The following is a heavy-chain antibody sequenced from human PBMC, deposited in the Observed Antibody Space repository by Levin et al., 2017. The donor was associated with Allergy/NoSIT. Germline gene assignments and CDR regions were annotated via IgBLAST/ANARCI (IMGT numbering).Heavy chain of an antibody. CDR2: IGGRGDDI. D-gene: IGHD2-15*01. Sequence: GGSLRLSCAASGFDFINYAMSWVRQAPGKGPEWVAVIGGRGDDIYYADSVKGRFAVSRDNSKNTLSLQMNSLRVEDTAVYYCAKLGYCSGGACYSFPFDIWGQGTMVTVSS. CDR1: GFDFINYA. J-gene: IGHJ3*02. V-gene: IGHV3-23*01. CDR3: AKLGYCSGGACYSFPFDI.